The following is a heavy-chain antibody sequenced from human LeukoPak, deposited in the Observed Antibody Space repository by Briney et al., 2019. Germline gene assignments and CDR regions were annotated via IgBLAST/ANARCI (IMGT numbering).Heavy chain of an antibody. D-gene: IGHD6-13*01. J-gene: IGHJ4*02. Sequence: ESGGSLRLSCAASGFTFDDYAMHWVRQAPGKGLEWVSVIYSGGSTYYADSVKGRFTISRDNSKNTLYLQMNSLRAEDTAVYYCARATRSISSSWYFLDYWGQGTLVTVSS. CDR3: ARATRSISSSWYFLDY. V-gene: IGHV3-53*01. CDR1: GFTFDDYA. CDR2: IYSGGST.